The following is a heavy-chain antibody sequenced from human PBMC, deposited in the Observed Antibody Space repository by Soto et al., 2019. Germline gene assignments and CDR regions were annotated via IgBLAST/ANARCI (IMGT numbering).Heavy chain of an antibody. CDR2: IKNRADGGTA. J-gene: IGHJ4*02. CDR1: GITFTNAW. V-gene: IGHV3-15*01. CDR3: TTDPGDYEDF. Sequence: EVQLVESGGELVKPGGCLRLSCAASGITFTNAWMSWVRQAPGKGLEWVGRIKNRADGGTADYAAPVRGRFTISRDDSKNTMFVQMNSLEAEDTAVYYCTTDPGDYEDFWGQGTLVTVSS. D-gene: IGHD4-17*01.